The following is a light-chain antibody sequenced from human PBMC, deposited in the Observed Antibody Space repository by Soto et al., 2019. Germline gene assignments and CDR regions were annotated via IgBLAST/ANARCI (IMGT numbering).Light chain of an antibody. CDR1: QSIRIW. Sequence: DIHMTQSPSTLSASVGDRVTITCRASQSIRIWLAWYQQKPGRAPNLLIYGTSSLESAVPSRFSGSGSGTEFTLTISSLQPDDFATYYCRHYNDYSWTFGQGNKVEIK. V-gene: IGKV1-5*03. J-gene: IGKJ1*01. CDR2: GTS. CDR3: RHYNDYSWT.